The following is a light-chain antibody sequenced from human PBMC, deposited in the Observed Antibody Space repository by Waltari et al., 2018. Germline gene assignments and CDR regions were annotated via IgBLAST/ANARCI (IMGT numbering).Light chain of an antibody. CDR3: QQYGRSPDT. V-gene: IGKV3-20*01. CDR1: RRVRNTY. J-gene: IGKJ2*01. Sequence: ELVLPQSPGTLSLSPGARAPLSGRASRRVRNTYLAWDQPKPGPAPRLLVYAASTTATGIQARFSGSGSATDFTLSVSRLDPEDFEVYECQQYGRSPDTFGQETKLEIK. CDR2: AAS.